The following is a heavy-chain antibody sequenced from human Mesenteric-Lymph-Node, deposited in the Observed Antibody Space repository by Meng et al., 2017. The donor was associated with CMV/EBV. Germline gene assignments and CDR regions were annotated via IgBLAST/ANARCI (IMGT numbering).Heavy chain of an antibody. CDR1: GYTFTSYY. CDR2: INPSGGST. D-gene: IGHD6-19*01. CDR3: ARDANSGWIDY. J-gene: IGHJ4*02. Sequence: ASVKVSCKASGYTFTSYYIHWVRQAPGQGLEWMGIINPSGGSTSYAQKFQGRVTVTRDTSTSTVYMELSSLRSEDTAVYYCARDANSGWIDYWGQGTLVTVSS. V-gene: IGHV1-46*01.